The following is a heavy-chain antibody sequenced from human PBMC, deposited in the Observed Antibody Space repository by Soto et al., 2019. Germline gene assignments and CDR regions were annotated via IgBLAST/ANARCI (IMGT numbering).Heavy chain of an antibody. CDR1: GFTFSSLA. CDR3: ANPLLRFLEWSHYGQYGMDV. V-gene: IGHV3-23*01. Sequence: PGRSLRLSCAASGFTFSSLAMSWVRQAPGKGLEWVSAISGSGGSTYYADSVKGRFTISRDNSKNTLYLQMNSLRAEDTAVYYCANPLLRFLEWSHYGQYGMDVWGQGTTVTVSS. CDR2: ISGSGGST. D-gene: IGHD3-3*01. J-gene: IGHJ6*02.